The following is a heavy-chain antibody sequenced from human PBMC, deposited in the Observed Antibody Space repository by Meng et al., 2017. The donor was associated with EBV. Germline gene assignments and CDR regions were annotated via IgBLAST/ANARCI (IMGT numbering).Heavy chain of an antibody. CDR3: ASESGRGFTPDY. Sequence: QGELVQFGAEVKNPGSSVKVYCKTSGGNLRSDAVSWGRQAPGQGLEWMGGLIPMSDAPHYAQKFQGRVTMTADESTNTHYMDLSGLRFEDTAVYYCASESGRGFTPDYWGQGTLVTVSS. J-gene: IGHJ4*02. V-gene: IGHV1-69*01. D-gene: IGHD3-10*01. CDR1: GGNLRSDA. CDR2: LIPMSDAP.